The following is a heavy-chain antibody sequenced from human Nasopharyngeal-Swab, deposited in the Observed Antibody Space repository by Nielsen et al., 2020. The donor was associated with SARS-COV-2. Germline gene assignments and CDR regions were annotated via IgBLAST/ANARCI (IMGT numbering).Heavy chain of an antibody. V-gene: IGHV1-24*01. CDR3: RVVPAAMWYYYYGMDV. CDR2: FDPEDGGT. J-gene: IGHJ6*02. CDR1: GYTPTELS. D-gene: IGHD2-2*01. Sequence: ASVKVSCKVSGYTPTELSMHWVRQAPGKGLEWMGGFDPEDGGTIYAQKFQGRVTMTEDTSTDTAYMELSSLRSEDTAVYYCRVVPAAMWYYYYGMDVWGQGTTVTVSS.